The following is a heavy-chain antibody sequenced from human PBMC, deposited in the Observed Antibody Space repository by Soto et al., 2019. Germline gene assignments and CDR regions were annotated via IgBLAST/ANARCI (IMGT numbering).Heavy chain of an antibody. Sequence: EVQLVESGGGVVRPGGSLRLSCAASGFTFDDYGMSWVHQAPGKGLEWVSGINWNGGSTGYADSVKGRFTISRDNAKNSLYLQMNSLRAEDTALYYCARESSSRADYGDYMPNYYYYGMDVWGQGTTVTVSS. CDR2: INWNGGST. J-gene: IGHJ6*02. D-gene: IGHD4-17*01. CDR3: ARESSSRADYGDYMPNYYYYGMDV. CDR1: GFTFDDYG. V-gene: IGHV3-20*04.